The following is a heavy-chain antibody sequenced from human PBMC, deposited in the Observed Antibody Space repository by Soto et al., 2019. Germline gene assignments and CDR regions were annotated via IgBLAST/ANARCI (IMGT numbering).Heavy chain of an antibody. Sequence: EVQLLESGGGLVQPGGSLRLSCAASGFTFSSYAMSWVRQAPGKGLEWVSAISGSGGSTYYADSVKGRFTISRDNSKNTLYLQINSLRAEDTAVYYCAKDLQLRVGELSLPCYWGQGTLVTVSS. D-gene: IGHD3-16*02. CDR1: GFTFSSYA. J-gene: IGHJ4*02. CDR3: AKDLQLRVGELSLPCY. V-gene: IGHV3-23*01. CDR2: ISGSGGST.